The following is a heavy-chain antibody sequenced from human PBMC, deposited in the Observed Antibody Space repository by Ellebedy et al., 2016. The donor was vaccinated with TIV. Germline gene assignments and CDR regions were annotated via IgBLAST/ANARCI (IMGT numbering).Heavy chain of an antibody. CDR2: INNNGYTT. J-gene: IGHJ4*02. CDR3: ARDLVGVMAFDY. CDR1: GFTFSSYA. V-gene: IGHV3-64*05. Sequence: PGGSLRLSCSASGFTFSSYAIHWLRKAPGKGPDYVSAINNNGYTTYYADSVKGRFTISRDNSKDTLYIQLSSLRSEDTAVYYCARDLVGVMAFDYWGQGTLVSVSS. D-gene: IGHD3-16*01.